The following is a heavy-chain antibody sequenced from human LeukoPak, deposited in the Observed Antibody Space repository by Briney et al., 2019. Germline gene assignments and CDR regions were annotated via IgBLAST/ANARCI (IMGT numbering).Heavy chain of an antibody. V-gene: IGHV4-31*03. CDR1: SGSISSGGYY. CDR2: IYYSGST. Sequence: PSQTLSLTCTVSSGSISSGGYYWSWIRQHPGKGLEWIGYIYYSGSTYYNPSLKSRVTISVDTSKNQFSLKLSSVTAADTAVYYCARVSGASAKYNWFDPWGQGTLVTVSS. CDR3: ARVSGASAKYNWFDP. J-gene: IGHJ5*02. D-gene: IGHD1-26*01.